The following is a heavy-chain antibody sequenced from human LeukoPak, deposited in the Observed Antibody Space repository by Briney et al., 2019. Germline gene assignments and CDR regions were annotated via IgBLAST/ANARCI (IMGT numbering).Heavy chain of an antibody. V-gene: IGHV3-33*01. CDR2: IRYDGSNK. Sequence: GGSLRLSCAASGFTFSSYGMHWVRQAPGKGLEWVAVIRYDGSNKYYADSVKGRFTISRDNSKNTLYLQMNSLRAEDTAVYYCARDDRGLEPYYFDYWGQGTLVTVSS. CDR3: ARDDRGLEPYYFDY. D-gene: IGHD1-1*01. CDR1: GFTFSSYG. J-gene: IGHJ4*02.